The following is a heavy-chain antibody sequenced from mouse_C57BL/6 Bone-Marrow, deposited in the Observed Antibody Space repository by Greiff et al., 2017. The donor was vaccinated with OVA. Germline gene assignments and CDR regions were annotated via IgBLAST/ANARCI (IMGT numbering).Heavy chain of an antibody. CDR1: GFNINDYY. D-gene: IGHD2-1*01. Sequence: VQLQQPGAELVKPGASVKLSCTASGFNINDYYMHWVKQRTEQGLEWIGRIDPEDGDTKYAPKFQGKATITADTSSNTAYLQLSSLTSEDTAVYYCALSIYYGNYSYFDNGGKGTTLTVSS. V-gene: IGHV14-2*01. CDR3: ALSIYYGNYSYFDN. CDR2: IDPEDGDT. J-gene: IGHJ2*01.